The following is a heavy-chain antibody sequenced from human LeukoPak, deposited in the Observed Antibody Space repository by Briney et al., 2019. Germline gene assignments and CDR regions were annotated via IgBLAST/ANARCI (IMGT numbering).Heavy chain of an antibody. Sequence: ASVKVSCKVSGYILTELSMHWVRQAPGKGLEWMGGFDPEDGEKIYAQKFQGRVTMTEDTSTDTAYMELSSLRSDDTAVYYCARGHHSESYKADYWGQGTLVTVSS. CDR2: FDPEDGEK. V-gene: IGHV1-24*01. CDR1: GYILTELS. D-gene: IGHD3-10*01. CDR3: ARGHHSESYKADY. J-gene: IGHJ4*02.